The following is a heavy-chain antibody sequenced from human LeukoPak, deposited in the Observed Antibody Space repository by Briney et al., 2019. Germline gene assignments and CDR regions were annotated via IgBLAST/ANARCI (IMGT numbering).Heavy chain of an antibody. J-gene: IGHJ3*01. CDR2: ISCSGGST. Sequence: GGSLCLSCAVSGFTFTNYAMSWVRQAPGKGMESDSGISCSGGSTYYSESVKDGFSITRENFNNTLYLQMNSLRPEDTAVYYCAKETASGYGAFDVWGQGTMVTVSS. V-gene: IGHV3-23*01. CDR1: GFTFTNYA. CDR3: AKETASGYGAFDV. D-gene: IGHD3-22*01.